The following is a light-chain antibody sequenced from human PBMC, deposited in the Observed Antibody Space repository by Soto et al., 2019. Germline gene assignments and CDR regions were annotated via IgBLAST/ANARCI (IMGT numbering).Light chain of an antibody. Sequence: DIQMTQSPSTLSASVGDRVTITCRASQTIITWLAWYQQKPGKAPKVLIYDASSLESGLPSRFSGSGSRTEFTLTITSLQPDDFATYYCQQYDTYPLTFGGGTRVEIE. CDR2: DAS. CDR1: QTIITW. V-gene: IGKV1-5*01. J-gene: IGKJ4*01. CDR3: QQYDTYPLT.